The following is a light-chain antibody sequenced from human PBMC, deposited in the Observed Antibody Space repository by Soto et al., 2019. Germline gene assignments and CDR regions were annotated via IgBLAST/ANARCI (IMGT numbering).Light chain of an antibody. J-gene: IGLJ1*01. V-gene: IGLV2-14*01. CDR2: DVS. Sequence: QSVLTQPASVSGSPGQSITISCTGTSSDVGGYNYVSWYQQHPGKAPKLMMYDVSNRPSGVSNRFSGSKSGNTASLTISGLQAEDEADYYCSSYTSSSTWVFGTGTKLTVL. CDR3: SSYTSSSTWV. CDR1: SSDVGGYNY.